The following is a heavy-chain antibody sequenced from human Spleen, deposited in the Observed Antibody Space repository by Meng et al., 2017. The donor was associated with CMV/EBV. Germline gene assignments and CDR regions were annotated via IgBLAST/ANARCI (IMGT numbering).Heavy chain of an antibody. CDR1: GYSFSSYW. CDR2: IYPGDSDI. V-gene: IGHV5-51*01. CDR3: ARPSSKGDGVGLDY. Sequence: GESLKISCKGSGYSFSSYWITWVRQMPGKGLEWMGSIYPGDSDIRHSPSFQGQVTVSADKSIRTAYLQWASLKASDTAMYYCARPSSKGDGVGLDYWGQGTVVTVSS. D-gene: IGHD2-2*01. J-gene: IGHJ4*02.